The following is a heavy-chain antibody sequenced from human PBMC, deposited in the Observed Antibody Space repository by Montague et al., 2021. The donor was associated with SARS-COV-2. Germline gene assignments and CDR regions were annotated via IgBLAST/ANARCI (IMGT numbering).Heavy chain of an antibody. V-gene: IGHV4-34*01. CDR1: GTSFSGHY. CDR2: INHGGST. J-gene: IGHJ6*03. Sequence: SETLSLTCAVHGTSFSGHYWNWIRQPPGKGLEWIGEINHGGSTKYSPSLKSQLTISADTSKNQFSLKLTSVAAADTAVYYCARLRDGVVPSPILGVGPYYSYYYMDVWGRGTTVTVSS. CDR3: ARLRDGVVPSPILGVGPYYSYYYMDV. D-gene: IGHD3-10*01.